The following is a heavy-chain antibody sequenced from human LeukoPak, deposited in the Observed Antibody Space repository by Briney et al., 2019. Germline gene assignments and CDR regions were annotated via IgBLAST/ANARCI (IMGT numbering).Heavy chain of an antibody. V-gene: IGHV3-74*01. Sequence: GGSLRLSCAASGFTFSSYWMHWVRQAPGKGLVWVSRINSDGSSTSYADSVKGRFTISRDNAKNTLYLQMNSLRAEGTAVYYCARVLPIDYYDSSGDNDAFDIWGQGTMVTVSS. J-gene: IGHJ3*02. D-gene: IGHD3-22*01. CDR1: GFTFSSYW. CDR3: ARVLPIDYYDSSGDNDAFDI. CDR2: INSDGSST.